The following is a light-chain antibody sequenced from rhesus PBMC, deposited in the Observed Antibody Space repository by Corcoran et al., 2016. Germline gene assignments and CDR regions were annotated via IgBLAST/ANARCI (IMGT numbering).Light chain of an antibody. CDR1: ENVNNY. CDR3: QHGYGTPYS. V-gene: IGKV1-74*01. J-gene: IGKJ2*01. Sequence: DIQMTQSPSSLSASVGDRVTITCRASENVNNYFNWYQQKPGKAPKLLIYKASTLQSGVPSSFSGSGSGTDYTFTISSLRPEDVATYYCQHGYGTPYSFGQGTKVEIK. CDR2: KAS.